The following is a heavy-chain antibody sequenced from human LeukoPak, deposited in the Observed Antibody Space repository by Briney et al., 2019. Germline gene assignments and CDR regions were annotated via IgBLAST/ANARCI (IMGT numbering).Heavy chain of an antibody. CDR1: GGSISSDDYY. D-gene: IGHD1-26*01. CDR2: SYYSGST. V-gene: IGHV4-30-4*08. Sequence: ASETLSLTGTFSGGSISSDDYYWSWIRQPPGNGLEWVGYSYYSGSTYYNPSLKGRVTISVDTSKNQFSLNLSSVTAADTAVYYCARVGRIVGAAQDAFDIWGQGTMVTVSS. CDR3: ARVGRIVGAAQDAFDI. J-gene: IGHJ3*02.